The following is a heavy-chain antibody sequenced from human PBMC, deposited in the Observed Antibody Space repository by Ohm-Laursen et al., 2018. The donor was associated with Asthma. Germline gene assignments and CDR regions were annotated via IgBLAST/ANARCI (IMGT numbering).Heavy chain of an antibody. Sequence: SLRLSCAASGYTFSRYSILWVRQVPGKGLEWVASISTASTFIYYADSVRGRFTTSRDNAKNSVYLQMNSLRAEDTALYYCARIGPEWELPGREYSLHHWGQGTQVTVSS. D-gene: IGHD1-26*01. V-gene: IGHV3-21*01. J-gene: IGHJ1*01. CDR3: ARIGPEWELPGREYSLHH. CDR1: GYTFSRYS. CDR2: ISTASTFI.